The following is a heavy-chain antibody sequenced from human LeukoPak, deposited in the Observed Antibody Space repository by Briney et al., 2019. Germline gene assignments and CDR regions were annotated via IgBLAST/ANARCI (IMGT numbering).Heavy chain of an antibody. D-gene: IGHD3-9*01. V-gene: IGHV1-18*01. CDR1: GYTFTSYG. CDR2: ISAYNGNT. J-gene: IGHJ4*02. Sequence: GASVKVSCKASGYTFTSYGISWVRQAPGQGLEWMGWISAYNGNTNYAQKLQGRVTMTTDTSTTTAYMELRSLRSDDTAVYYCARNATGYPPNYWGREPRSPSPQ. CDR3: ARNATGYPPNY.